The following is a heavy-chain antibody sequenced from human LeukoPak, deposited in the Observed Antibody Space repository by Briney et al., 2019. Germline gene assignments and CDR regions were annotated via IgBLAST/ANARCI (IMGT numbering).Heavy chain of an antibody. CDR3: ARGPPYYDFWSDRYFDY. V-gene: IGHV1-8*01. Sequence: ASVKVSCKASGYTFTSYDTNWVRQATGQGLEWMGWMNPNSGNTGYAQKFQGRVTMTRNTSISTAYMELSSLRSEDTAVYYCARGPPYYDFWSDRYFDYWGQGTLVTVSS. CDR2: MNPNSGNT. D-gene: IGHD3-3*01. J-gene: IGHJ4*02. CDR1: GYTFTSYD.